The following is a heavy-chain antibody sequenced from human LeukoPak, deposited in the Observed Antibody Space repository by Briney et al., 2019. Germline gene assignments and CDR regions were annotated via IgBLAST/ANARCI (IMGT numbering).Heavy chain of an antibody. CDR1: GFTFSSYG. J-gene: IGHJ4*02. CDR2: IRYDGSNK. Sequence: GGSLRLSCAASGFTFSSYGMHWVRQAPGKGLEWVAFIRYDGSNKYYADSVKGRFTISRDNSKNTLYLQMNSLRAEDTAVYYCANSPRDDILTGYQISYYFDYWGQGTLVTVSS. V-gene: IGHV3-30*02. D-gene: IGHD3-9*01. CDR3: ANSPRDDILTGYQISYYFDY.